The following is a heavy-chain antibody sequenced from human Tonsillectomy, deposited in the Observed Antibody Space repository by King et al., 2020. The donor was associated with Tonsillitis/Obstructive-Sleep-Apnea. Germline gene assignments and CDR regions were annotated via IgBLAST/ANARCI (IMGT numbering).Heavy chain of an antibody. Sequence: VTLKESGPALVKPTQTLTLTCTFSGFSLSTSGMCVSWIRQPPGKALEWLARIDWDDDKYYSVFLKTRLTISKDTSKDQVVLTMTNMNPVDTATFYCARMFDFGGNVRYFDYWGQGILVTVSS. CDR1: GFSLSTSGMC. D-gene: IGHD4-23*01. V-gene: IGHV2-70*15. J-gene: IGHJ4*02. CDR2: IDWDDDK. CDR3: ARMFDFGGNVRYFDY.